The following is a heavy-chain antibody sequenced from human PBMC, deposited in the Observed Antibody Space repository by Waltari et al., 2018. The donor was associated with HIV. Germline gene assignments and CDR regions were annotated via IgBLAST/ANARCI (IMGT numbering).Heavy chain of an antibody. CDR1: GGSISNGGYY. V-gene: IGHV4-31*03. CDR3: ASRSGGSSRPFDY. Sequence: QLQLLESGPGLVEPSQNLSLTCTVSGGSISNGGYYWNWIRQPPGKGLEWIGYIYYSGTIYDNPSLKSRVTISIDTSKNQFSLKLTSMTAADTAVYYCASRSGGSSRPFDYWGQGTPVTVSS. CDR2: IYYSGTI. J-gene: IGHJ4*02. D-gene: IGHD6-13*01.